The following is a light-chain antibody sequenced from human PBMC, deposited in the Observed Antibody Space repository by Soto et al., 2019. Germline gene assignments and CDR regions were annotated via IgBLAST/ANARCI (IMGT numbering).Light chain of an antibody. Sequence: VLTQPASVSGSPGQSITISCTGTSSDVGGYNYVSWYQQHPGKAPKLMIYDVSNRPSGVSNRFSGSKSGNTASLTISGLQAEDEADYYCSSYTSSSSYVFGTGTKLTVL. CDR3: SSYTSSSSYV. CDR1: SSDVGGYNY. V-gene: IGLV2-14*01. J-gene: IGLJ1*01. CDR2: DVS.